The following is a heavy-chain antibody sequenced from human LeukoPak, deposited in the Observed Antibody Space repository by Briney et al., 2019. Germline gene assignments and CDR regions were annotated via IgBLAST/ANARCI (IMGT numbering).Heavy chain of an antibody. V-gene: IGHV1-69*13. D-gene: IGHD3-22*01. CDR2: IIPIFGTA. J-gene: IGHJ6*02. CDR3: ARGYYDSSGYYYVYAHYGMDV. Sequence: GASVKVSCKASGGTFSSYAISWVRQAPGQGLEWMGGIIPIFGTANYAQKFQGRVTITADESTSTAYMELSSLSSEDTAVYYCARGYYDSSGYYYVYAHYGMDVWGQGTTVTVSS. CDR1: GGTFSSYA.